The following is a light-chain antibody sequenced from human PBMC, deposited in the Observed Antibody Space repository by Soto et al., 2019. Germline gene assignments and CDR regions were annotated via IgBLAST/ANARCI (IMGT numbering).Light chain of an antibody. CDR2: GAS. V-gene: IGKV3-20*01. Sequence: EIVLTQSPGTLSLSPGQRATLSCRASQSVSSTYLAWYQQKPGQAPRLLIYGASSRATGIPDRFSGSGSGTDFTLTISGLEPEDFAVYYCQQFGTYPWTFGQGTKVEIK. CDR3: QQFGTYPWT. CDR1: QSVSSTY. J-gene: IGKJ1*01.